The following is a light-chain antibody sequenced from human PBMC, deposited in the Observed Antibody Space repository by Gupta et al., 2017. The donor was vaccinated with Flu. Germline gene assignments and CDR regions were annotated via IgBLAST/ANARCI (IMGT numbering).Light chain of an antibody. CDR3: SSYTSSSTLYV. CDR2: EVS. J-gene: IGLJ1*01. Sequence: QSALTPPASVSGSPGPSITISCTGTSSDVAGYNNVSWYQQHPGKAPKLMIYEVSNRPSGIANRFSGSKFDNTASLTISGLQAEDEADYYCSSYTSSSTLYVFGTGTKVTVL. V-gene: IGLV2-14*01. CDR1: SSDVAGYNN.